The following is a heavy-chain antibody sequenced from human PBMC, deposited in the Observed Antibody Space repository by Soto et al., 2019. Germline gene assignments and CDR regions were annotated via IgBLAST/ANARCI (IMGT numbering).Heavy chain of an antibody. D-gene: IGHD6-19*01. CDR2: PFYRSGWNK. CDR3: AGAHLDPDGSGWYWEAFDF. J-gene: IGHJ3*01. CDR1: GDSVSSGSAS. Sequence: QVQLQQSGPGLVKPSQTLSLTCAISGDSVSSGSASWHWIRQSPSRGLEWLGRPFYRSGWNKEYPESAKSRITIKPDTTKNQYSPQMTFVSPENTAVYYWAGAHLDPDGSGWYWEAFDFWGQGTMVT. V-gene: IGHV6-1*01.